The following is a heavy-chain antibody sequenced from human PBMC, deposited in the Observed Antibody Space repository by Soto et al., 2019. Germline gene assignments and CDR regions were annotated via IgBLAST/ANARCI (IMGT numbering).Heavy chain of an antibody. CDR1: GFTFNNFA. Sequence: QVQLVESGGGVVQPGRSLRLSCAASGFTFNNFAMHWVRQAPGKGLEWVAFISYDGTYKYYADSVRGRFTDYRDNSKSTLVLQMNRLKFEDTAVYVCANEVDVAFSSLQYGMDVWGQGNTVTVSS. D-gene: IGHD5-12*01. V-gene: IGHV3-30*14. CDR2: ISYDGTYK. CDR3: ANEVDVAFSSLQYGMDV. J-gene: IGHJ6*02.